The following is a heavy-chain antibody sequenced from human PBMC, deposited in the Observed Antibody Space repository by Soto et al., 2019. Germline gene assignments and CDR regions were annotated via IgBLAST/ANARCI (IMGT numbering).Heavy chain of an antibody. CDR3: ARDPIRITMVRGVTPRFMDV. CDR2: INHSGST. V-gene: IGHV4-34*01. J-gene: IGHJ6*03. Sequence: SETLSLTCAVYGGSFSGYYWSWIRQPPGKGLEWIGEINHSGSTNYNPSLKSRVTISVDTSKNQFSLKLSSVTAADTAVYYCARDPIRITMVRGVTPRFMDVWGKGTTVTVSS. D-gene: IGHD3-10*01. CDR1: GGSFSGYY.